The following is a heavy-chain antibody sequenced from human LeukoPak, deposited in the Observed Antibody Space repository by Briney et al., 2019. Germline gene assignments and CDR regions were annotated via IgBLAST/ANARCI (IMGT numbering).Heavy chain of an antibody. CDR3: ARGTAQTVNTYAFDM. Sequence: ASETLSLTCTVSGGSISSYYWSRIRQPRGKGLDWIGYVYYSGSTNYNPSLKSRVIISVDTSKNQFFLNLISVTAADTAVYYCARGTAQTVNTYAFDMWGQGTMVTVSS. CDR2: VYYSGST. V-gene: IGHV4-59*01. D-gene: IGHD4-17*01. J-gene: IGHJ3*02. CDR1: GGSISSYY.